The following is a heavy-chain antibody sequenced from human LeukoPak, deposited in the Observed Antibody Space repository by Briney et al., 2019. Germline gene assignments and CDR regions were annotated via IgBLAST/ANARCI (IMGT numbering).Heavy chain of an antibody. Sequence: GGSLRLSCAASGFTFSSYAMHWVRQAPGKGLEWVAVISYDGSNKYYADSVKGRFTISRDNSKNTLYLQMNSLRAEDTAVYYCARGVPVSRWELLGHFDYWGQGTLVTVSS. V-gene: IGHV3-30-3*01. CDR3: ARGVPVSRWELLGHFDY. CDR1: GFTFSSYA. CDR2: ISYDGSNK. D-gene: IGHD1-26*01. J-gene: IGHJ4*02.